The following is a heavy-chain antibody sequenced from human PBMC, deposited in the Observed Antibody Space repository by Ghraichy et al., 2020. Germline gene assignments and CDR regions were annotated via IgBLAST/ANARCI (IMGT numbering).Heavy chain of an antibody. Sequence: ASVKVSCKASGYTFTSYGISWVRQAPGQGLEWMGWISAYNGNTNYAQKLQGRVTMTTDTSTSTAYMELRSLRSDDTAVYYCARAPVTDILTGYYYYYYYGMDVWGQGTTVTVSS. V-gene: IGHV1-18*04. CDR1: GYTFTSYG. J-gene: IGHJ6*02. CDR3: ARAPVTDILTGYYYYYYYGMDV. D-gene: IGHD3-9*01. CDR2: ISAYNGNT.